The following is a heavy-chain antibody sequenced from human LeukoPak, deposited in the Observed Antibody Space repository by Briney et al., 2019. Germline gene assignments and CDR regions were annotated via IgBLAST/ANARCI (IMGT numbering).Heavy chain of an antibody. V-gene: IGHV3-48*03. D-gene: IGHD2-15*01. CDR1: GFTFSSYE. J-gene: IGHJ6*02. Sequence: GGALRLPCAASGFTFSSYEMNWVRQAPGRGLDGVSYISSSGSTIYYADSVKGRFTISGDNAKNSLYLQMNSLRAEDTAVYYCARGAPVVVEYYYYGMDVWGQGTTVTVSS. CDR2: ISSSGSTI. CDR3: ARGAPVVVEYYYYGMDV.